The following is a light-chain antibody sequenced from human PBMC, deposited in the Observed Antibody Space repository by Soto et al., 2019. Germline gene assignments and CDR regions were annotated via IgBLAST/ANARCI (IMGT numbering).Light chain of an antibody. Sequence: QSALTQPASVSGSPGQSSTISCTGTSSDVGGYNYVSWYQHHPGKAPKLMIYQVTNRPSGVSNRFSGSKSGNTASLTISGLQAEDEADYYCSSYTSSSTLWVFGGGTKLTVL. CDR2: QVT. CDR3: SSYTSSSTLWV. CDR1: SSDVGGYNY. J-gene: IGLJ3*02. V-gene: IGLV2-14*01.